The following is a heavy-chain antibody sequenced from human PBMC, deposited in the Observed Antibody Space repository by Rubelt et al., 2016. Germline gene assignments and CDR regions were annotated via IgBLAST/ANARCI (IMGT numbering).Heavy chain of an antibody. CDR2: ITGGGGST. V-gene: IGHV3-NL1*01. J-gene: IGHJ4*02. CDR1: GFTFSSYP. Sequence: VQLVESGGSLVQPGGSLRLSCAASGFTFSSYPMHWVRQAPGTGLEWVSAITGGGGSTYYTDSVKDRFTSSRDKSKKTWELQMSILTVDDTDVYYCARDGVDYWGQGTLVTVSS. CDR3: ARDGVDY. D-gene: IGHD3-16*01.